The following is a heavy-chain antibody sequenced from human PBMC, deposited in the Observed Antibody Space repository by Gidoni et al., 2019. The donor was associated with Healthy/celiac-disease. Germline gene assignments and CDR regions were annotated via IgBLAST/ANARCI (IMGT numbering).Heavy chain of an antibody. CDR3: AREGPKGLRTHDAFDI. CDR2: INPNSGGT. Sequence: QVQLVQSGAEVKKPGASVKVSCKASGYTFTGYYMHWGRQAPGQGLEWMGWINPNSGGTNYAQKFQGRVTMTRDTSISTAYMELSRLRSDDTAVYYCAREGPKGLRTHDAFDIWGQGTMVTVSS. CDR1: GYTFTGYY. J-gene: IGHJ3*02. V-gene: IGHV1-2*02. D-gene: IGHD2-2*01.